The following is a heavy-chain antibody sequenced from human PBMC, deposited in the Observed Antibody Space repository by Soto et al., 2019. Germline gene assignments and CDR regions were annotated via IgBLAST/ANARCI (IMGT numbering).Heavy chain of an antibody. CDR2: IKSKTDGGTT. D-gene: IGHD3-10*01. CDR1: GFTFSNAW. J-gene: IGHJ4*02. CDR3: STDENRTYCYASGRSDY. Sequence: GGSLRLSCAASGFTFSNAWMSWVRQAPGKGLEWVGRIKSKTDGGTTDYAAPVKGRFTISRDDSKNTLYLQMNSLKTEDTAVYYCSTDENRTYCYASGRSDYWGQGTLVTVSS. V-gene: IGHV3-15*01.